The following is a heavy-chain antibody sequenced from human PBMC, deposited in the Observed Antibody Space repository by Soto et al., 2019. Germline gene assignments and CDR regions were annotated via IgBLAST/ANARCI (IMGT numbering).Heavy chain of an antibody. Sequence: GASVKVSCKASGYTFTSYGISWVRQAPGQGLEWMGWISAYNGNTNYAQKLQGRVTMTTDTSTSTAYMELRSLRSDDTAVYYCARVAYDILTGYYNGLFDYWGQGTLVTVSS. D-gene: IGHD3-9*01. J-gene: IGHJ4*02. CDR2: ISAYNGNT. CDR1: GYTFTSYG. CDR3: ARVAYDILTGYYNGLFDY. V-gene: IGHV1-18*01.